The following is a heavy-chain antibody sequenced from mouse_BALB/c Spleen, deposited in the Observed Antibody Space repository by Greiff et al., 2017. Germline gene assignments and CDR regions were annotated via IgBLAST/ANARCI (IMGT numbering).Heavy chain of an antibody. CDR2: INSNGGST. CDR1: GFTFSSYY. V-gene: IGHV5-6-2*01. D-gene: IGHD2-10*01. CDR3: ARQGAYYGNYGAMDY. J-gene: IGHJ4*01. Sequence: EVMLVESGGGLVKLGGSLKLSCAASGFTFSSYYMSWVRQTPEKRLELVAAINSNGGSTYYPDTVKGRFTISRDNAKNTLYLQMSSLKSEDTALYYCARQGAYYGNYGAMDYWGQGTSVTVSS.